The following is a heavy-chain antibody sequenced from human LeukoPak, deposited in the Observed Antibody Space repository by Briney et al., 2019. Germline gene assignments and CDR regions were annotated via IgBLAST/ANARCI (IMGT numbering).Heavy chain of an antibody. CDR2: TRNKANSYTT. CDR3: AILTTFDY. J-gene: IGHJ4*02. D-gene: IGHD1-14*01. V-gene: IGHV3-72*01. CDR1: GFTFSDHY. Sequence: GGSLRLSCAASGFTFSDHYMDWVRQAPGKGLEWVGRTRNKANSYTTEYAASVKGRFTISRDDSKNSLYLQMNSLKTEDTAVYYCAILTTFDYWGQGTLVTVSS.